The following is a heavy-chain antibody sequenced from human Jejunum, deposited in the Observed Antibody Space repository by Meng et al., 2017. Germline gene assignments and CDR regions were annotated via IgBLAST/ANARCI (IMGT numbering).Heavy chain of an antibody. CDR2: ISHDGNTQ. D-gene: IGHD3-10*01. J-gene: IGHJ4*02. CDR1: GFTFSSYI. Sequence: VQLVESGGGVVQPGRSLRLSCAASGFTFSSYIMHWVRQAPGKGPEWVTAISHDGNTQYYADSVKGRFAISRDNSKNTLYLQMNSLRPEDTAVYYCEREPSFGEHDYWGQGTLVTVSS. V-gene: IGHV3-30*01. CDR3: EREPSFGEHDY.